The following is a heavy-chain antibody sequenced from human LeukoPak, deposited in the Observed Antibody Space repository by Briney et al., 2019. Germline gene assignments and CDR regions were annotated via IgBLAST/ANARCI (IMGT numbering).Heavy chain of an antibody. D-gene: IGHD3-10*01. V-gene: IGHV4-4*02. J-gene: IGHJ4*02. CDR2: IHHSGSP. Sequence: SETLSLTCAVSGGSISSNNWWSWVRQPPGKGLEWIGEIHHSGSPNYHPSLKSRVTMSLDKSKNQFSLKLSSVTAADTAVYYCARQGGVYYGSGSYPYWGQGILVTVSS. CDR1: GGSISSNNW. CDR3: ARQGGVYYGSGSYPY.